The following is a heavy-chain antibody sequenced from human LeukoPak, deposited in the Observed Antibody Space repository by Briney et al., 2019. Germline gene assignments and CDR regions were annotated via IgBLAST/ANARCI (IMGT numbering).Heavy chain of an antibody. D-gene: IGHD6-13*01. Sequence: ASVKVSCKVSGYTLTELSMHWVRQAPGKGLEWMGGFDPEDGETIYAQKFQGRVTMTEDTSTDTAYMELSSLRSEDTAVYYCATDDSSSWPFCYWGQGTLVTVSS. V-gene: IGHV1-24*01. J-gene: IGHJ4*02. CDR1: GYTLTELS. CDR3: ATDDSSSWPFCY. CDR2: FDPEDGET.